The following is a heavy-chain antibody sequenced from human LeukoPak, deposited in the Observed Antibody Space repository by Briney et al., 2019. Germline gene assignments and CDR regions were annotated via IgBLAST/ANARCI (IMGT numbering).Heavy chain of an antibody. CDR1: GFTFSRNW. CDR3: ARYSYGLGKHFDY. Sequence: NPGGSLRLSCAASGFTFSRNWMNWVRQAPGKGLEWVSSISSGSSYIYYADSVKGRFTISRDNAKNSLYLQMNSLRAEDTAVYYCARYSYGLGKHFDYWGQGTLVTVSS. D-gene: IGHD5-18*01. J-gene: IGHJ4*02. CDR2: ISSGSSYI. V-gene: IGHV3-21*01.